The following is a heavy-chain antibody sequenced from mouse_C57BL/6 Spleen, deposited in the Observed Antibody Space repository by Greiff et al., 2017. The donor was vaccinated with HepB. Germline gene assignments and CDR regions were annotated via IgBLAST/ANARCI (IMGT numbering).Heavy chain of an antibody. CDR3: ARNGYGSSHPYFDY. V-gene: IGHV1-80*01. J-gene: IGHJ2*01. CDR2: IYPGDGDT. Sequence: QVHVKQSGAELVKPGASVKISCKASGYAFSSYWMNWVKQRPGKGLEWIGQIYPGDGDTNYNGKFKGKATLTADKSSSTAYMQLSSLTSEDSAVYFCARNGYGSSHPYFDYWGQGTTLTVSS. CDR1: GYAFSSYW. D-gene: IGHD1-1*01.